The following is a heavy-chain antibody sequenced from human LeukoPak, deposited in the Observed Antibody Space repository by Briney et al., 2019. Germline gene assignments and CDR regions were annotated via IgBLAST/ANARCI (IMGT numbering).Heavy chain of an antibody. CDR3: ARDLSSSCYLHY. V-gene: IGHV1-46*01. Sequence: ASVKVSCKASGYTFSTYYMHWVRQAPGQGPEWMGIINPSGGSTSYAQKFQGRVTMTRDTSTSTVYMELSGLRSEDTAVYYCARDLSSSCYLHYWGQGTLVTVSS. CDR2: INPSGGST. J-gene: IGHJ4*02. CDR1: GYTFSTYY. D-gene: IGHD2-2*01.